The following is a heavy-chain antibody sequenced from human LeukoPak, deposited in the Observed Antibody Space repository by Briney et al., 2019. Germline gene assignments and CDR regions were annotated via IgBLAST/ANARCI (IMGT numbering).Heavy chain of an antibody. Sequence: SQTLSLTCTVSGGSISSGSYYWSWIRQPAGKGLEWIGRIYTSGSTNYNPSLKSRVTISVDTSRNQFSLKLSSVTAADTDVYYCAREGNWFDPWGQGTLVTASS. CDR3: AREGNWFDP. CDR2: IYTSGST. V-gene: IGHV4-61*02. CDR1: GGSISSGSYY. J-gene: IGHJ5*02.